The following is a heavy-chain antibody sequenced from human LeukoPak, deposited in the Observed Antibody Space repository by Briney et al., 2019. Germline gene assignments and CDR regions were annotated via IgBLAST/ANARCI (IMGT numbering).Heavy chain of an antibody. CDR2: INHSGST. J-gene: IGHJ4*02. V-gene: IGHV4-34*01. D-gene: IGHD3-3*01. Sequence: TLSLTCAVYGGSFSGYCWSWIRQPPGKGLEWIGEINHSGSTNYNPSLKSRVTISVDTSKNQFSLKLSSVTAADTAVYYCARGLTIFGVAPTHDYWGQGTLVTVSS. CDR1: GGSFSGYC. CDR3: ARGLTIFGVAPTHDY.